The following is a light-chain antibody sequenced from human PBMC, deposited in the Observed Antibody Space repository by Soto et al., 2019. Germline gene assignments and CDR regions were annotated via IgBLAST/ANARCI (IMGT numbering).Light chain of an antibody. V-gene: IGKV3-11*01. CDR3: QQRSNWLWT. CDR1: QSVNNY. Sequence: EIVLTKSPATLSLSPGERATLSCRASQSVNNYLAWYQQKPGQAPRLLIYDASNRATGIPARFSGSGSGTEFTLTISSLEPEDFAVYYCQQRSNWLWTFGQGTKVEIK. J-gene: IGKJ1*01. CDR2: DAS.